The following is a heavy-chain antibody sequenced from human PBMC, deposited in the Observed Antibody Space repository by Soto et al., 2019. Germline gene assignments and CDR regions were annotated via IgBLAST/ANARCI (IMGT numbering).Heavy chain of an antibody. CDR1: GFTVTNYA. D-gene: IGHD2-2*01. Sequence: GSLRQSCVASGFTVTNYAFHWVRQAPGKGLECVAIASSDGSNNYHADSVKGRFVISRDNSKTTLYLQMNSLRPEDTAVYFCARDLSDIGVSTASLDFWRQGTRVTVSS. V-gene: IGHV3-30*09. CDR3: ARDLSDIGVSTASLDF. CDR2: ASSDGSNN. J-gene: IGHJ4*01.